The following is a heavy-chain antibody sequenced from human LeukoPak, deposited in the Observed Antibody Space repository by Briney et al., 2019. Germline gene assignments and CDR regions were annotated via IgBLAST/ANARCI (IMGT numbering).Heavy chain of an antibody. D-gene: IGHD1-26*01. V-gene: IGHV4-39*07. Sequence: SETLSLTCNVSGGSINSGTYYWTWIRQPAGKGLEWIGSIYHSGSTYYNPSLKSRVTISVDTSKNQFSLKLSSVTAADTAVYYCARDFAPRYSGSYHDAFDIWGQGTMVTVSS. CDR3: ARDFAPRYSGSYHDAFDI. J-gene: IGHJ3*02. CDR2: IYHSGST. CDR1: GGSINSGTYY.